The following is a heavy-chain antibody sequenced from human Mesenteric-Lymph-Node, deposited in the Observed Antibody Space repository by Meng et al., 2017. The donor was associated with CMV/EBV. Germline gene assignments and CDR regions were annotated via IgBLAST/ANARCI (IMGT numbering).Heavy chain of an antibody. CDR1: GGSFSGYY. Sequence: ESLKISCAVYGGSFSGYYWSWIRQPPGKGLEWIGEINHSGSTNYNPSLKSRVTISVDTSKNQFSLKLSSVTAADTAVYYCARGIVVVVAATPGRNWFDPWGQGTLVTVSS. V-gene: IGHV4-34*01. CDR2: INHSGST. CDR3: ARGIVVVVAATPGRNWFDP. J-gene: IGHJ5*02. D-gene: IGHD2-15*01.